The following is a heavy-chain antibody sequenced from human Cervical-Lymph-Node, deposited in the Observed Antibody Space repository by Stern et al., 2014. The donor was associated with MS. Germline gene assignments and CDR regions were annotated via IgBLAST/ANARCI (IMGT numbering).Heavy chain of an antibody. J-gene: IGHJ6*02. CDR1: GFTFSSYA. Sequence: VQLVESGGGVVQPGRSLRLSCAASGFTFSSYAIHCVRQAPGKGLEWVAGISYDGFNKYYADSVKGRFTMSRDNLEKTLFLEMNSPSAEDTAVYYCAREGGSDWSTSHGLDVWGQGTTVTVSS. CDR3: AREGGSDWSTSHGLDV. D-gene: IGHD3-9*01. CDR2: ISYDGFNK. V-gene: IGHV3-30*04.